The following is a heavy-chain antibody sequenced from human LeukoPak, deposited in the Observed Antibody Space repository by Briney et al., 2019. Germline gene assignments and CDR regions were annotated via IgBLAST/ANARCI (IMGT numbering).Heavy chain of an antibody. J-gene: IGHJ4*02. CDR2: ISGSGGST. V-gene: IGHV3-23*01. Sequence: GGSLRLSCAASGFTFSRYSMNWVRQAPGKGLEWVSAISGSGGSTYYADSVKGRFTISRDNSKNTLYLQMNNLRVDDTAVYYCAKKGQADDGGKPDWGQGTLVTVSS. CDR1: GFTFSRYS. CDR3: AKKGQADDGGKPD.